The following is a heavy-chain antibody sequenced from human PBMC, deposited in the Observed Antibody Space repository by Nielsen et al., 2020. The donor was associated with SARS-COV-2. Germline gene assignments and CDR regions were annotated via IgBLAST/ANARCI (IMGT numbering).Heavy chain of an antibody. Sequence: SVKVSCKVSGDTFPIDNIHWLRQAPGQGLEWIGIINLSAGSTDSAQKFKGRVTMTRDTSASTVYLALTSLKSEDTAVYYCATPITVDYFDYWGQGTLVTVSS. CDR3: ATPITVDYFDY. J-gene: IGHJ4*02. CDR2: INLSAGST. V-gene: IGHV1-46*01. CDR1: GDTFPIDN.